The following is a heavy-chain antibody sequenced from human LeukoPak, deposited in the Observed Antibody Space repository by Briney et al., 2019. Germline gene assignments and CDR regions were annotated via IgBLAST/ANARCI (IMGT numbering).Heavy chain of an antibody. Sequence: PGRTLRLSCASSGFTFTTYVMNWVPHAPGKGLERVSGVTPSGDPIYYVGSVEGRFIISRDNFKNTMYLQVNSLRAEDTGVYYCAKDSGWIQFIDWGQGTPVTVSS. CDR2: VTPSGDPI. CDR1: GFTFTTYV. CDR3: AKDSGWIQFID. V-gene: IGHV3-23*01. J-gene: IGHJ4*02. D-gene: IGHD5-18*01.